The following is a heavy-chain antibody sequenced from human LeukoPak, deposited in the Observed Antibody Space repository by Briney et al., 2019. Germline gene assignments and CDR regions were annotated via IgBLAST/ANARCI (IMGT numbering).Heavy chain of an antibody. V-gene: IGHV1-2*02. CDR2: NHPNSGGT. Sequence: SVKLFCNASGYTYTGYYIHWVRQAPAQGFEYMGYNHPNSGGTNSAQMFQHRVNITRDTSITTPYRELNSQISDDTAVLYCARDENDGMFVNVDYWGQGTLVTVSS. J-gene: IGHJ4*02. CDR3: ARDENDGMFVNVDY. CDR1: GYTYTGYY. D-gene: IGHD3-10*02.